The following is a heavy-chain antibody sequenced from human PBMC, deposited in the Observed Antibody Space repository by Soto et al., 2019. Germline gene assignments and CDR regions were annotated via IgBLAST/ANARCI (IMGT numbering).Heavy chain of an antibody. Sequence: QVHLVESGGGVVQPGRSLRLSCAASGFSFSTYGMHWVRQAPGKGLEWVAFISNDGSNKYYADSVKGRFTISRDNCKNTLYLQMNSLRAEDRAVYYCAKGFWNYWALDYWGQGTLVTVSS. J-gene: IGHJ4*02. CDR1: GFSFSTYG. D-gene: IGHD1-7*01. V-gene: IGHV3-30*18. CDR2: ISNDGSNK. CDR3: AKGFWNYWALDY.